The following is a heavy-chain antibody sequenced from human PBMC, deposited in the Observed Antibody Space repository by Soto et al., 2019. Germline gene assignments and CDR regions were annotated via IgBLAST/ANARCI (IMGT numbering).Heavy chain of an antibody. V-gene: IGHV5-51*01. CDR2: IYPGDSDT. J-gene: IGHJ4*02. D-gene: IGHD6-13*01. Sequence: GESLKISCTGSGYAFTSYWIAWVRQMPGKGLEWMGIIYPGDSDTRYSPSFQGQVTISADKSITTAYLQMNSLRAEDTAVYYCARVASSSSWHIPHFDQWGQGTLVTVSS. CDR1: GYAFTSYW. CDR3: ARVASSSSWHIPHFDQ.